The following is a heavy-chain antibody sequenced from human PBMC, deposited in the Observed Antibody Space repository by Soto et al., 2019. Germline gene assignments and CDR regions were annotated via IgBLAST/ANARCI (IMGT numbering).Heavy chain of an antibody. V-gene: IGHV5-51*01. Sequence: GESLKISCKGSGYSFTTSWIGWVRQMPGKGLEWMGITFPGDSNIRYNPSFQGQVTISADKSISTAYLQWSSLKASDTAIYYCARQGILGPALYSYYMDVWGQGTTVTVSS. D-gene: IGHD1-26*01. CDR2: TFPGDSNI. J-gene: IGHJ6*02. CDR1: GYSFTTSW. CDR3: ARQGILGPALYSYYMDV.